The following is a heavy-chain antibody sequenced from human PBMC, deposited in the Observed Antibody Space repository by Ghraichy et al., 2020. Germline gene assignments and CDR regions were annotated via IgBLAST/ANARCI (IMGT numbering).Heavy chain of an antibody. CDR3: AKDTEYQLLSYSFWFDP. V-gene: IGHV3-9*01. J-gene: IGHJ5*02. D-gene: IGHD2-2*01. Sequence: SLNISCAASGFTFDDYAMHWVRQAPGKGLEWVSGISWNSGSIGYADSVKGRFTISRDNAKNSLYLQMNSLRAEDTALYYCAKDTEYQLLSYSFWFDPWGQGTLVTVSS. CDR2: ISWNSGSI. CDR1: GFTFDDYA.